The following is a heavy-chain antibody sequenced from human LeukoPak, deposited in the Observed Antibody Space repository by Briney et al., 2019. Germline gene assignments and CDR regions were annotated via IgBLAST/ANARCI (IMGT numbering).Heavy chain of an antibody. Sequence: SVKVSCKASGGTSSSYAISWVRQAPGQGLEWMGGIIPIFGTANYAQKFQGRVTITADESTSTAYMELSSLRSEDTAVYYCARLYYYDSSGYSPLFDYWGQGTLVTVSS. D-gene: IGHD3-22*01. CDR2: IIPIFGTA. CDR3: ARLYYYDSSGYSPLFDY. V-gene: IGHV1-69*13. CDR1: GGTSSSYA. J-gene: IGHJ4*02.